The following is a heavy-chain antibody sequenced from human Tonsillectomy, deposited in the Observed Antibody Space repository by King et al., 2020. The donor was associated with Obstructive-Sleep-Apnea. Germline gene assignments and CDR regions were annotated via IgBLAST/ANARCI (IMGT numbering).Heavy chain of an antibody. V-gene: IGHV3-48*04. CDR2: INGRSDKI. CDR1: GFTFKNFP. CDR3: AKDDTSGWYSDS. J-gene: IGHJ4*02. D-gene: IGHD6-19*01. Sequence: VQLVESGGGLVQPGGSLRLSCAASGFTFKNFPMNWVRQAPGKGLEWVSYINGRSDKIYYADIAKGRFTISRDNAKNSLYLQMNSLRAEDTAVYYCAKDDTSGWYSDSWGQGTLVTVSS.